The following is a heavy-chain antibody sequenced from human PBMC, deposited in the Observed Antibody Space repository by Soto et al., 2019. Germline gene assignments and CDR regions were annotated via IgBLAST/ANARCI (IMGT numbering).Heavy chain of an antibody. V-gene: IGHV1-3*01. CDR1: GYTFTSYA. CDR3: ARGGGRAGEYYYYMDV. CDR2: INAGNGNT. Sequence: ASVKVSCKASGYTFTSYAMHWVRQAPGQRLEWMGWINAGNGNTKYSQKFQGRVTITRDTSASTAYMELSSLRSEDTAVYYCARGGGRAGEYYYYMDVWGKGTTVTVSS. D-gene: IGHD3-16*01. J-gene: IGHJ6*03.